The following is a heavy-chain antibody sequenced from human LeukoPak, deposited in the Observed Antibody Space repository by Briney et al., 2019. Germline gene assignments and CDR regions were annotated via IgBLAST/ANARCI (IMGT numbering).Heavy chain of an antibody. D-gene: IGHD4-23*01. Sequence: ASVKVSCKASGYTFTSCDINWVRQATGQGLEWLGWMNPNSGNTGYAQKFQGRVTMTSDTSIDTAYMELSSLRSEDTAVYYCATELRWKEYWGQGTLVTVSS. CDR1: GYTFTSCD. CDR3: ATELRWKEY. J-gene: IGHJ4*02. CDR2: MNPNSGNT. V-gene: IGHV1-8*01.